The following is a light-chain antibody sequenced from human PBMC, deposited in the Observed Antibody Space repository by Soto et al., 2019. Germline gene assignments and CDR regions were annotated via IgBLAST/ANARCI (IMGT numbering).Light chain of an antibody. J-gene: IGKJ2*01. CDR1: QSIGSY. Sequence: DIQMTQSPSSLSASIGDRVTVTCRASQSIGSYLNLYQQKQGKDPKLLIYAASSLQSGFTSKFSGSGSGKDFSLSISSLKPDAFATYYFQQSYTTPYTFVQLNKLEI. CDR2: AAS. CDR3: QQSYTTPYT. V-gene: IGKV1-39*01.